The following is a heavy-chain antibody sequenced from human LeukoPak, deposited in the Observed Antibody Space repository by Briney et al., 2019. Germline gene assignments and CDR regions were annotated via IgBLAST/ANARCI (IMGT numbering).Heavy chain of an antibody. CDR1: GFTFSSYA. D-gene: IGHD3-10*01. J-gene: IGHJ6*03. CDR2: ISYDGSNK. CDR3: AKYYYGSGDV. Sequence: GWSLRLSCAASGFTFSSYAMHWVRQAPGKELEWVAVISYDGSNKYYADSVKGRFTISRDNSKNTLYLQMNSLRAEDTAVYYCAKYYYGSGDVWGKGTTVTVSS. V-gene: IGHV3-30*04.